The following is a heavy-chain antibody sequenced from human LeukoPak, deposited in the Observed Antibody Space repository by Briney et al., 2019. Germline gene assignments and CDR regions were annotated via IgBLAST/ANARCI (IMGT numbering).Heavy chain of an antibody. CDR2: INPNSGGT. CDR1: GYTFSGYY. Sequence: ASVKVSCKASGYTFSGYYMHWVRQAPGQGLEWVGRINPNSGGTNYAQKFQGRVTMTRDTSISTAYMELSRLRSDDTAVYYCAGATLLNWFDPWGQGTLVTVSS. J-gene: IGHJ5*02. CDR3: AGATLLNWFDP. D-gene: IGHD2-21*01. V-gene: IGHV1-2*06.